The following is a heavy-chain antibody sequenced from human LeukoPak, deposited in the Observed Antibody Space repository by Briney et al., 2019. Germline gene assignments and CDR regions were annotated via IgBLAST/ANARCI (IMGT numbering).Heavy chain of an antibody. Sequence: ASVKVSCKASGYTFTSYYMHWVRQAPGQGLEWMGLINPSGGSTSYAQKFQGRVTMTRDTSTSTVYMELSSLRSEDTAVYYCARVLDYYGSGSYPPLDYWGQGTLVTVSS. D-gene: IGHD3-10*01. V-gene: IGHV1-46*01. J-gene: IGHJ4*02. CDR1: GYTFTSYY. CDR3: ARVLDYYGSGSYPPLDY. CDR2: INPSGGST.